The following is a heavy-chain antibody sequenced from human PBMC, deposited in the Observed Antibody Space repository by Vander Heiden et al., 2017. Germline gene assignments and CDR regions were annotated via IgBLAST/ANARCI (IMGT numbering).Heavy chain of an antibody. J-gene: IGHJ4*02. V-gene: IGHV1-69*01. CDR1: GGAFSSYA. D-gene: IGHD3-22*01. Sequence: VQLVQSGAEVRKPGSSVKVSCKASGGAFSSYAISWVRQAPGQGLEWMGGIIPIFGTANYAQKFQGRVTITADESTSTAYMELSSLRSEDTAVYYCARVVITSYYFDYWGQGTLVTVSS. CDR3: ARVVITSYYFDY. CDR2: IIPIFGTA.